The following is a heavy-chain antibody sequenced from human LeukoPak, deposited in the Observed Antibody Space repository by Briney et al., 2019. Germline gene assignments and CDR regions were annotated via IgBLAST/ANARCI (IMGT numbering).Heavy chain of an antibody. CDR1: GFTFGDYA. V-gene: IGHV3-7*03. CDR2: IKQDGSEK. Sequence: GSLRLSCTASGFTFGDYAMSWFRQAPGKGLEWVAKIKQDGSEKHYVDSVKGRFTISRDNAKNSLYLQMNSLRAEDTAVYYCARGRSMVRGVIEYFDYWGQGTLVTVSS. D-gene: IGHD3-10*01. J-gene: IGHJ4*02. CDR3: ARGRSMVRGVIEYFDY.